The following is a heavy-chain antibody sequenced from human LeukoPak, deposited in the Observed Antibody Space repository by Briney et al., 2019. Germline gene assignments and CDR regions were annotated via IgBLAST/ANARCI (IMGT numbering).Heavy chain of an antibody. D-gene: IGHD3-22*01. J-gene: IGHJ3*02. CDR1: GYSFTSYW. CDR2: IYPGDSDT. Sequence: NHGESLKISCKGSGYSFTSYWIGWVRQMPGKGLEWMGIIYPGDSDTRYSPSFQGQVTISADKSISTAYLQWSSLKASDTAMYYCASCHSTYYYDSSGYLDAFDIWGQGTMVTVSS. V-gene: IGHV5-51*01. CDR3: ASCHSTYYYDSSGYLDAFDI.